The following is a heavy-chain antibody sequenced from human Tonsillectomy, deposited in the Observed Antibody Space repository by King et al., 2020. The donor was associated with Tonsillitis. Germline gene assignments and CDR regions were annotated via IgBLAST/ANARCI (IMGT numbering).Heavy chain of an antibody. CDR1: GFIFSSFA. Sequence: VQLVESGGGLVQPGGSLRLSCAASGFIFSSFAMAWVRRAPGKGLEWVSAITDTGGSTHYADSAKGRFTTSRDNSKNTQYLQMNSLRAEDTAIYYCAKETGDFFFDYWGQGTLVTVSS. CDR3: AKETGDFFFDY. J-gene: IGHJ4*02. CDR2: ITDTGGST. V-gene: IGHV3-23*04. D-gene: IGHD4-17*01.